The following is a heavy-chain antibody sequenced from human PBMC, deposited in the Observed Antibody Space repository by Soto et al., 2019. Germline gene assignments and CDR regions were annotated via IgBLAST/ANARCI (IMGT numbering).Heavy chain of an antibody. D-gene: IGHD4-17*01. V-gene: IGHV1-69*04. J-gene: IGHJ6*03. CDR1: GDTFSNHT. Sequence: QVQLVQSGAEVKKPGSSVKVSCKASGDTFSNHTISWVRQAPGQGLEWMGRIIPMLGVANYAQKFQGRVTNTADKSTSTAYRELSSLRSADTAVYYWARVAEMGTVNKGYHYYMDVWGKGTTVTVSS. CDR3: ARVAEMGTVNKGYHYYMDV. CDR2: IIPMLGVA.